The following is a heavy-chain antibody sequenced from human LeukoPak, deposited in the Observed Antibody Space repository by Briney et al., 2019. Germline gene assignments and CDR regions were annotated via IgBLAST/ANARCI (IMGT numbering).Heavy chain of an antibody. CDR2: IYSGGST. CDR3: ARGCSSTSCYGFDY. CDR1: GFTVSSKY. Sequence: ETGGSLRLSCAASGFTVSSKYMSWVRQAPGKGLEWVSVIYSGGSTYYADSVKGRFTISRDNSKNTLYLQMNSLRAEDTAVYYRARGCSSTSCYGFDYWGQGTLVTVSS. V-gene: IGHV3-53*01. J-gene: IGHJ4*02. D-gene: IGHD2-2*01.